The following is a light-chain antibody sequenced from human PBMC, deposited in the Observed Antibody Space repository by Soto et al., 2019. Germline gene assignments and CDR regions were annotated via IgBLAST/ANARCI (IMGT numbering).Light chain of an antibody. CDR3: HKYGNSRWT. Sequence: EIVLTQSPDTLSLSPGERATLSCRASQSVSSSYLAWYQQTPGQAPRLLIYGTSNRATGIPDRFSGSGSGTDFPLPIRRLEPEDFALYYCHKYGNSRWTSGQGT. CDR1: QSVSSSY. CDR2: GTS. V-gene: IGKV3-20*01. J-gene: IGKJ1*01.